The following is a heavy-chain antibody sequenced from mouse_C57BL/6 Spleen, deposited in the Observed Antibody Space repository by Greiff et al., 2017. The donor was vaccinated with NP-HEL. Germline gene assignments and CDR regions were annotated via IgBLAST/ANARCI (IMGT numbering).Heavy chain of an antibody. CDR1: GYTFTSYW. Sequence: QVHVKQPGAELVMPGASVKLSCKASGYTFTSYWMHWVKQRPGQGLEWIGEIDPSDSYTNYNQKFKGKSTLTVDKSSSTAYMQLSSLTSEDSAVYYCARLLGYFDVWGTGTTVTVSS. V-gene: IGHV1-69*01. CDR3: ARLLGYFDV. CDR2: IDPSDSYT. J-gene: IGHJ1*03.